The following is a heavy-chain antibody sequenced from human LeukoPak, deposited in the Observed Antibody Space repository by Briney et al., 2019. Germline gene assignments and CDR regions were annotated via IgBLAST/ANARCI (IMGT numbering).Heavy chain of an antibody. CDR1: GGSFSGYY. CDR3: ARRPLAAAIRYFDY. Sequence: SETLSLTCAVYGGSFSGYYWSWIRQPPGKGLEWIGEINHSGSTNYNPSLKSRVTISVDTSKNQFSLKLSSVTAADTAVYYCARRPLAAAIRYFDYWGQGTLVTVSS. D-gene: IGHD6-13*01. V-gene: IGHV4-34*01. J-gene: IGHJ4*02. CDR2: INHSGST.